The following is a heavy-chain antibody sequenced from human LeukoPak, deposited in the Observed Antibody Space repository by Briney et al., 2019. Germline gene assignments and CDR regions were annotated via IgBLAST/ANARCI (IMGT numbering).Heavy chain of an antibody. CDR1: GYTFTNYG. CDR3: ARDARDVDHTNPDY. V-gene: IGHV1-18*01. D-gene: IGHD5-12*01. CDR2: LSIYNGNT. Sequence: ASVKVSCKASGYTFTNYGISWVRQAPGQGLEWMGWLSIYNGNTNYAQKVQGRVTMTTDTSTNTAYMELSSLRSDDTAVYYCARDARDVDHTNPDYWGQGTLVTVSS. J-gene: IGHJ4*02.